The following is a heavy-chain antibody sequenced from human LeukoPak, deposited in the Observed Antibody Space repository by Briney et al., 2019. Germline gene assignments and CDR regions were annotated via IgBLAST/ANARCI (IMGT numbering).Heavy chain of an antibody. Sequence: SETLSLTCTVSGGSISSYYWSWIRQPPGKGLEWIGYFYYSGSTKYNPSLKSRVTISVDTSKSQFSLKLSSVTAADTAVYYCARHYYDSSGYYSPFEYWGQGTLVTVSS. CDR1: GGSISSYY. CDR3: ARHYYDSSGYYSPFEY. V-gene: IGHV4-59*08. CDR2: FYYSGST. J-gene: IGHJ4*02. D-gene: IGHD3-22*01.